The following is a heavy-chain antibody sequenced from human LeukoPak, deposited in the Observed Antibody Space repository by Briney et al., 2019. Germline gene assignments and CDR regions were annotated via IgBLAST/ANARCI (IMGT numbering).Heavy chain of an antibody. V-gene: IGHV3-30*18. J-gene: IGHJ6*03. Sequence: PGRSLRLSCAASGFTFSSYGMHWVRQAPGKGLEWVAVISYDGSNKYYADSMKGRFTISRDNSKNTLYLQMNSLRAEDTAVYYCAKDRASYYYYYMDVWGKGTTVTISS. CDR1: GFTFSSYG. CDR2: ISYDGSNK. CDR3: AKDRASYYYYYMDV.